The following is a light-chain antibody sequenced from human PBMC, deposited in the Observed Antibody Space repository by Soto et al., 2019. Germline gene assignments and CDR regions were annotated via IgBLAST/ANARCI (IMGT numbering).Light chain of an antibody. CDR2: DAS. CDR1: QGISINY. CDR3: QQRSNWPRT. J-gene: IGKJ1*01. Sequence: EIVLTQSPGTLSLSPGARAPLSCRASQGISINYLAWYQQKPGQTPRLLIYDASNRATGIPARFSGSGSGTDFTLTISSLEPEDFAVYYCQQRSNWPRTFGQGTKVDIK. V-gene: IGKV3-11*01.